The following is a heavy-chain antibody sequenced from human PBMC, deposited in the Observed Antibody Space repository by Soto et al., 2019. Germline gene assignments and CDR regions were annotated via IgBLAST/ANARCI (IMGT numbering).Heavy chain of an antibody. J-gene: IGHJ6*02. V-gene: IGHV2-70*11. D-gene: IGHD3-22*01. CDR3: ARNYDSSGSYGMDV. CDR2: IDWDGDK. CDR1: GFSLSTSVIC. Sequence: SGPTLVNPTQTLTLTCTFAGFSLSTSVICGSWIRQPPGKALDGLARIDWDGDKDYSTSLNTRLTIYKDTSKNQVVLTMTNMDPVDTATYYCARNYDSSGSYGMDVWGQGTTVTVSS.